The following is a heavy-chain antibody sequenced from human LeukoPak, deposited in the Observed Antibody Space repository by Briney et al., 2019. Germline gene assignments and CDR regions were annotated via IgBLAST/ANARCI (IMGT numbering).Heavy chain of an antibody. CDR2: IYYSGRG. V-gene: IGHV4-59*08. CDR1: GASISNYY. D-gene: IGHD5-24*01. J-gene: IGHJ4*02. Sequence: SETLSLTCAVSGASISNYYWSWIRQPPGKGLEWIGYIYYSGRGNYNPSLRSRVTISVDTSRNQFSLKLSSVTAADTAVYYCARHNGDGQGFLFDYWGQGTLVTVSS. CDR3: ARHNGDGQGFLFDY.